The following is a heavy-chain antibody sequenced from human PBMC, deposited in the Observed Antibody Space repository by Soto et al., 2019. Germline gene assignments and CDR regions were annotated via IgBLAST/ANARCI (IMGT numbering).Heavy chain of an antibody. CDR3: ARLSQRSAYYDFWSGYYWYFDL. V-gene: IGHV4-39*01. CDR2: IYYSGST. J-gene: IGHJ2*01. CDR1: GGSISSSSYY. D-gene: IGHD3-3*01. Sequence: SETLSLTCTVSGGSISSSSYYWGWIRQPPGKGLEWIGSIYYSGSTYYNPSLKSRVTISLDTSKNRFSLKLSSVTAADTAVYYCARLSQRSAYYDFWSGYYWYFDLWGRGTLVTVSS.